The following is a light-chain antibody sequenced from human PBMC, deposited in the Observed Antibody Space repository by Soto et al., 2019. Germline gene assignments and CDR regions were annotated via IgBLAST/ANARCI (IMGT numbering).Light chain of an antibody. V-gene: IGKV3-11*01. J-gene: IGKJ5*01. CDR3: QQRSNWPT. CDR2: DAS. CDR1: QSVSSN. Sequence: EIVMTQSPATLSVSPGETATLSCRASQSVSSNVAWYQQKPGQAPSLLIYDASNRATGIPARFSGSGSGTDFTLTISSLEPEDFAVYYCQQRSNWPTFGQGTRLEIK.